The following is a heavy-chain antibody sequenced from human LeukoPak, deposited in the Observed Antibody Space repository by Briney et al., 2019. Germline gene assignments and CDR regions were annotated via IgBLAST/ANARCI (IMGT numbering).Heavy chain of an antibody. CDR3: ARSRPYGTTWYGRSDF. Sequence: GGSLRLSCAASGFPFNAYWMTWVRQAPGQGLEWVVNIRQDGDTKYYVDSVKGRFTISRDNAMNSLYLQMNSLRAEDTAIYYCARSRPYGTTWYGRSDFWGQGTLVTVSS. V-gene: IGHV3-7*03. CDR2: IRQDGDTK. J-gene: IGHJ4*02. D-gene: IGHD6-13*01. CDR1: GFPFNAYW.